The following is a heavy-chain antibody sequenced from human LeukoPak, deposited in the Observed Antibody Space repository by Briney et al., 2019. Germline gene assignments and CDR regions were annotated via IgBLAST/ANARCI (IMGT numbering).Heavy chain of an antibody. CDR3: ASYRNGAFDI. CDR1: GFTFTTYA. Sequence: ASVTVSFTTSGFTFTTYAISWVRQAPRLGQECMGWISAYNGDTNYAQNVQDRVTMTTDTSTSTAYLELRNLRSDDTAVYFCASYRNGAFDIWGQGTTTTVSS. J-gene: IGHJ3*02. D-gene: IGHD1-14*01. V-gene: IGHV1-18*01. CDR2: ISAYNGDT.